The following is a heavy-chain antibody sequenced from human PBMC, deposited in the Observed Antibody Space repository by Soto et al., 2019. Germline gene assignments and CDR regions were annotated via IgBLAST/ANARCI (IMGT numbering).Heavy chain of an antibody. CDR3: ARGYRTSWYWFDL. J-gene: IGHJ2*01. V-gene: IGHV4-61*01. D-gene: IGHD6-13*01. CDR1: GGSVSGGTHY. Sequence: QAQLQESGPGPVKPSETLSLTCTVSGGSVSGGTHYWSWIRQPPGKGLEWIGYSYNSGSTNYNPSLKSRVTISVDTSKNQFSLKLSSVTAADTAVYYFARGYRTSWYWFDLWGRGTLVTVSS. CDR2: SYNSGST.